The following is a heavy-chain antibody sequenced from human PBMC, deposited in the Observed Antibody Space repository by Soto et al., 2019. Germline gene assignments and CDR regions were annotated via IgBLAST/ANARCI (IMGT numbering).Heavy chain of an antibody. CDR2: ISGSGGST. V-gene: IGHV3-23*01. CDR3: AQASGAFGEFDY. Sequence: EVPLLESGGGLVQPGGSLRLSCAASGFTFSSYAMSWVRQAPGKGLEWASAISGSGGSTYYADSVKGRFTISRDNSQNTLYLQMNSLRAEVTAVYYRAQASGAFGEFDYWGQGTLATVSS. CDR1: GFTFSSYA. D-gene: IGHD3-10*01. J-gene: IGHJ4*02.